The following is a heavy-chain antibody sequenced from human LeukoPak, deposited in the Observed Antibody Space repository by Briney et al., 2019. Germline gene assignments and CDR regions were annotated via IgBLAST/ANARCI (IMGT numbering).Heavy chain of an antibody. CDR1: GVTVSSNY. CDR2: IYSGGNT. Sequence: TGGSLRLSCAASGVTVSSNYMNWVRQAPGKGLEWVSIIYSGGNTYYADSVKGRFTISRDNSKNTLYLQMNGLRAEDTALYYCARDWVSGWDAGFDYWGQGTLVTVSS. CDR3: ARDWVSGWDAGFDY. J-gene: IGHJ4*02. V-gene: IGHV3-66*01. D-gene: IGHD6-19*01.